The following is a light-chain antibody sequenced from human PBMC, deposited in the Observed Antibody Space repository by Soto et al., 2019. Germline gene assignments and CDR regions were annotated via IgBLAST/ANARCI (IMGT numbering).Light chain of an antibody. Sequence: QSALTQPASVSGSPGQSITISCTGTSSDIGRYNYVSWYQQYPGKAPKFMIYDVSNRPSGVSNRFSGSKSGNTASLTISGLQAEDDADYASSSNISICTHVFGPGS. J-gene: IGLJ1*01. V-gene: IGLV2-14*01. CDR3: SSNISICTHV. CDR1: SSDIGRYNY. CDR2: DVS.